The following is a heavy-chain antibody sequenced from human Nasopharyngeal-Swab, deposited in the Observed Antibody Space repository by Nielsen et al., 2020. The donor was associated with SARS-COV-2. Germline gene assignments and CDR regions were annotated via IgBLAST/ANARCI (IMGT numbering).Heavy chain of an antibody. J-gene: IGHJ4*02. D-gene: IGHD6-19*01. Sequence: SETLSLTCTVSGGSISSYYWSWIRQPPGKGLEWIGYIYYSGSTNYNPSLKSRVTISVGTSKNQFSLKLSSVTAADTAVYYCARTGDSSGWYSSFDYWGQGTLVTVSS. CDR2: IYYSGST. V-gene: IGHV4-59*01. CDR1: GGSISSYY. CDR3: ARTGDSSGWYSSFDY.